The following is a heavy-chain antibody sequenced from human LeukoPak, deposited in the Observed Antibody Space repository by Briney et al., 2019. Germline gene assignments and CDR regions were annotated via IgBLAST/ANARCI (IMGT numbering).Heavy chain of an antibody. CDR3: AKDYDFWSGYPSTPFDY. D-gene: IGHD3-3*01. V-gene: IGHV3-30*18. Sequence: GGSLRLSCAASGFTFSSYGMHWVRRAPGKGLEWVAVISYDGSNKYYADSVKGRFTISRDNSKNTLYLQMNSLRAEDTAVYYCAKDYDFWSGYPSTPFDYWGQGTLVTVSS. J-gene: IGHJ4*02. CDR1: GFTFSSYG. CDR2: ISYDGSNK.